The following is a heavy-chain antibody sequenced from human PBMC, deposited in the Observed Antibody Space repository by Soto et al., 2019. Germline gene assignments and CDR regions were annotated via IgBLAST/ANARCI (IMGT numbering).Heavy chain of an antibody. CDR2: IIPILGTT. J-gene: IGHJ4*02. V-gene: IGHV1-69*01. D-gene: IGHD3-3*01. Sequence: QVQLVQSGAEVKEPGSAVKVSCKAPADSFSSYGISWVRQAPGQGLEWMGGIIPILGTTNYAEKFQGRVTINADESTNTAYMELSSLRSKDTALYYCARVFPDGWVEPGVVRGYLDTWGRGTLVTVSS. CDR3: ARVFPDGWVEPGVVRGYLDT. CDR1: ADSFSSYG.